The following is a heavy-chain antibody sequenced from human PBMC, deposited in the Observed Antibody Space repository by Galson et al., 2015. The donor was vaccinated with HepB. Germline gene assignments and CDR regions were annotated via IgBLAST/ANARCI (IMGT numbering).Heavy chain of an antibody. CDR2: INTNTGNP. CDR3: ARRDGNNWFDP. Sequence: VKVSCKASGYTFTRYAINWVRQAPGQGLEWMGWINTNTGNPTYAQGFTGRFVFSLDTSVSTTYLQINSLKAEDTAVYFCARRDGNNWFDPWGQGTLVTVSS. J-gene: IGHJ5*02. CDR1: GYTFTRYA. D-gene: IGHD5-24*01. V-gene: IGHV7-4-1*02.